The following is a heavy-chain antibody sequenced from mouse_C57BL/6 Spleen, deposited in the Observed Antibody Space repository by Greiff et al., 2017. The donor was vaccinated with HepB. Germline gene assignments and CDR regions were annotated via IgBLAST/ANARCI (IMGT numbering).Heavy chain of an antibody. J-gene: IGHJ4*01. CDR3: ARALEGAMDY. Sequence: EVMLVESGGGLVQPGGSLKLSCAASGFTFSDYYMYWVRQTPEKRLEWVAYISNGGGSTYYPDTVKGRFTISRDNDKNTLYLQMSRLKSEDTAMYYCARALEGAMDYWGQGTSVTVSS. CDR2: ISNGGGST. V-gene: IGHV5-12*01. CDR1: GFTFSDYY.